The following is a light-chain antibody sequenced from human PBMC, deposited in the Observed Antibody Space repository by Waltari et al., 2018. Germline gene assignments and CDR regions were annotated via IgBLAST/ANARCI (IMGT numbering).Light chain of an antibody. CDR3: NSRDNSINHRV. CDR2: YDS. CDR1: NIESKS. V-gene: IGLV3-21*01. Sequence: SYVLTQPPSVSVAPGETARLTCGGNNIESKSVHWYRQRPGQAPVLVISYDSDRPSGIPDRLSGSSSGNTASLTIAGAQAEDEAVHYYNSRDNSINHRVFGGGTKVTVL. J-gene: IGLJ2*01.